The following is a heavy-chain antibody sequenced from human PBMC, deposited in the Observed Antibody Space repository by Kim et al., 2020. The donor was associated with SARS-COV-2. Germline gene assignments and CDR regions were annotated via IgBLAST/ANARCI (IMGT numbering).Heavy chain of an antibody. CDR3: ANDYGDYQGDAFDI. Sequence: SVKVSCKASGGTFSSYAISWVRQAPGQGLEWMGGIIPIFGTANYAQKFQGRVTITADESTSTAYMELSSLRSEDTAVYYCANDYGDYQGDAFDIWGQGTMVTVSS. CDR2: IIPIFGTA. CDR1: GGTFSSYA. D-gene: IGHD4-17*01. V-gene: IGHV1-69*13. J-gene: IGHJ3*02.